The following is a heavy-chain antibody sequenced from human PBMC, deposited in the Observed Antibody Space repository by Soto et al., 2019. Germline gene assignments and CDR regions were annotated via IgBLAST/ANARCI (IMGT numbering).Heavy chain of an antibody. CDR2: IYYSGST. CDR3: AIDRRGRYFDWFQTGYFDY. Sequence: SETLSLTCTVSGGSISSGDYYWSWIRQPPGKGLEWIGYIYYSGSTYYNPSLKSRVTISVDTSKNQFSLKLSSVTADDTAVYYCAIDRRGRYFDWFQTGYFDYWGQGTLVTVSS. V-gene: IGHV4-30-4*01. J-gene: IGHJ4*02. D-gene: IGHD3-9*01. CDR1: GGSISSGDYY.